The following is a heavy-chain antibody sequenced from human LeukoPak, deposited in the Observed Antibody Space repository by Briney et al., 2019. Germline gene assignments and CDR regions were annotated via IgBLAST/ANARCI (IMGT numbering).Heavy chain of an antibody. CDR2: VYNSGKI. Sequence: SETLSLTCTVSGDSIRGYYWSWLRQPPGKGLEWIGNVYNSGKINYNSSLESRVTLSVDTSKNQFSLKLTSVTAADTAVYFCARARELAFMAYYFDYWGQGTLATVSS. CDR3: ARARELAFMAYYFDY. CDR1: GDSIRGYY. V-gene: IGHV4-59*01. D-gene: IGHD3-9*01. J-gene: IGHJ4*02.